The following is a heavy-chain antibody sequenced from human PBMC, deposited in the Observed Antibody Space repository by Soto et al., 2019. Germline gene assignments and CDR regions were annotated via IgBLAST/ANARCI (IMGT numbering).Heavy chain of an antibody. J-gene: IGHJ5*02. V-gene: IGHV4-31*03. Sequence: PSETLSLTCTVSGGSISSGAYYWNWIRQLPGKGLEWIGYVYYSGSTYYNPSLKSRVTISVDTSKNQFSLKVSSVTAADTAVYYCARDSIAGRYWFDPWGQGTLVTV. D-gene: IGHD6-6*01. CDR1: GGSISSGAYY. CDR3: ARDSIAGRYWFDP. CDR2: VYYSGST.